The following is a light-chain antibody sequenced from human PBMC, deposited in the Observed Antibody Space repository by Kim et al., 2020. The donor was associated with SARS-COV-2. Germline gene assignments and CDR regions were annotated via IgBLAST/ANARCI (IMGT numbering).Light chain of an antibody. CDR1: QSVSIN. Sequence: EIVMTQSPATLSVSPGERATLSCRASQSVSINLAWYQQRPGQAPSLLIYAASIRATGIPARFSGSGSGTEFTLTISSLQSEDFAVYYCQKYNNWPPELTCGGGTKVEIK. CDR3: QKYNNWPPELT. V-gene: IGKV3-15*01. J-gene: IGKJ4*01. CDR2: AAS.